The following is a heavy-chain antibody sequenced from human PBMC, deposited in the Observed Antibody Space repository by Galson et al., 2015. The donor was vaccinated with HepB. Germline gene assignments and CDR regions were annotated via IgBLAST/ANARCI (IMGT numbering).Heavy chain of an antibody. CDR3: AGHSGGHTTPFES. V-gene: IGHV4-39*01. J-gene: IGHJ4*02. CDR2: IYYSGGS. D-gene: IGHD3-10*01. Sequence: SETLSLTCTVSGVSIRSNTYSWGWIRQPPGKGLEWIGSIYYSGGSYYNPSLKSRVTISLETSKNQFSLQQSSVTAADTAMYYCAGHSGGHTTPFESWGQGTLVTVSS. CDR1: GVSIRSNTYS.